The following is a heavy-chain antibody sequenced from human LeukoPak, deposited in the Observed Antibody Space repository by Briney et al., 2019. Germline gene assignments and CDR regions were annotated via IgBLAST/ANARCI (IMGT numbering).Heavy chain of an antibody. Sequence: GGSLRPSCSASGFTFNNYAMSWVRQAPGKGLEWVSAVGTTGRSAYYADSVKGRFTISRDNSKNTLYLQMNALRAGDTAIYYCAKEFSDSSGYYLDYWGQGTLVTVSS. CDR2: VGTTGRSA. CDR3: AKEFSDSSGYYLDY. V-gene: IGHV3-23*01. CDR1: GFTFNNYA. D-gene: IGHD3-22*01. J-gene: IGHJ4*02.